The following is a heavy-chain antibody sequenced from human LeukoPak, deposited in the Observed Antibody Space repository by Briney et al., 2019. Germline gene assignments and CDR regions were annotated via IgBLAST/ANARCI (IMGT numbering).Heavy chain of an antibody. CDR2: ISYDGSNK. CDR3: AKDSRSLLRPGLFDI. D-gene: IGHD2-2*01. V-gene: IGHV3-30*18. CDR1: GFTFSSYG. Sequence: GRSLRPSCAASGFTFSSYGMHWVRQAPGKGLEWVAVISYDGSNKYYADSVKGRFTISRDNSKNTLYLQMNSLRAEDTAVYYCAKDSRSLLRPGLFDIWGQGTMVTVSS. J-gene: IGHJ3*02.